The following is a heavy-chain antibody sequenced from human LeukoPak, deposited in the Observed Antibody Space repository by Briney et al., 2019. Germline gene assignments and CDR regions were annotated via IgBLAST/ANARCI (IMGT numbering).Heavy chain of an antibody. Sequence: SETLSLTCTVSGGSISSHYWSWIRQPPGKGLEWIGYIYYSGSTNYNPSLKSRVTISVDTSKNQFSLKLSSVTAADTAVYYCARYHCSGGTCHHFDYWGQGALVTVSS. D-gene: IGHD2-15*01. CDR2: IYYSGST. CDR1: GGSISSHY. CDR3: ARYHCSGGTCHHFDY. J-gene: IGHJ4*02. V-gene: IGHV4-59*08.